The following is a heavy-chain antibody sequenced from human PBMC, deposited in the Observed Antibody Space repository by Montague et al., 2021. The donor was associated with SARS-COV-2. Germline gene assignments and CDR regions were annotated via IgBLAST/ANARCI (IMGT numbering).Heavy chain of an antibody. J-gene: IGHJ6*02. D-gene: IGHD2-8*02. V-gene: IGHV4-61*01. CDR1: GDSVNSGSYY. Sequence: SETLSLTCTVSGDSVNSGSYYWSWIRQPPGKGLEWIGYIYYRGSTNYNPSLKSRVTISIDTSKNQFSLKLSSVTAADTAVYYCAGCYHRDTGGTRSAMDDWGQGTTVIVSS. CDR2: IYYRGST. CDR3: AGCYHRDTGGTRSAMDD.